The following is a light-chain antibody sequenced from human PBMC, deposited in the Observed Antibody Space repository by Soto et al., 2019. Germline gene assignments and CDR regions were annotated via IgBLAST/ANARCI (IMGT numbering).Light chain of an antibody. CDR1: QTILRY. J-gene: IGKJ3*01. CDR2: AAS. V-gene: IGKV1-39*01. Sequence: DIQMTQSPSSMSASVGDRVTITCRAIQTILRYLNWYQHKPGRAPILLIYAASTLQSGVPSRFTGGGSGTEFTLTISSLQPEDFATYYCQQSYSTLFSFGPGTKVEIK. CDR3: QQSYSTLFS.